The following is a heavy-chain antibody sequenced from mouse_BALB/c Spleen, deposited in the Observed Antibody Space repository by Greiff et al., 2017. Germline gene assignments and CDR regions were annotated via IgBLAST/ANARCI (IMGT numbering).Heavy chain of an antibody. Sequence: VQLQQSGAELVRSGASVKLSCTASGFNIKDYYMHWVKQRPEQGLEWIGWIDPENGDTEYAPKFQGKATMTADTSSNTAYLQLSSLTSEDTAVYYCNAYYVLDDWGQGTTRTVSS. V-gene: IGHV14-4*02. CDR1: GFNIKDYY. D-gene: IGHD1-1*01. CDR2: IDPENGDT. CDR3: NAYYVLDD. J-gene: IGHJ2*01.